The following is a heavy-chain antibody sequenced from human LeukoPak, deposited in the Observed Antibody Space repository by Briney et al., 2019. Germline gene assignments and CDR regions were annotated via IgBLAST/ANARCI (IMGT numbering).Heavy chain of an antibody. J-gene: IGHJ6*03. CDR1: GFTFDDYG. CDR2: IKWNGGST. D-gene: IGHD3-3*01. V-gene: IGHV3-20*04. CDR3: ARGRFLRYYYYYMDV. Sequence: GGSLRLSCAASGFTFDDYGMSWVRQAPGKGLEWVSSIKWNGGSTGYADSVKGRFTISRDNAKNSLYLQMNSLRAEDTAVYYCARGRFLRYYYYYMDVWGKGTTVTVSS.